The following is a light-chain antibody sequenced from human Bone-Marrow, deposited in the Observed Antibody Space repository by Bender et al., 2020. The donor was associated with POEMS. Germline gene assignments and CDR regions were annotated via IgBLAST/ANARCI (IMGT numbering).Light chain of an antibody. CDR3: SSYAGSNNWV. CDR2: QDN. CDR1: KLGDKY. Sequence: YELTQPPSVSVSLGQMAGITCSGDKLGDKYVCWYQQKPGQSPLVVIYQDNKRPSGIPERFSGSSSANTATLTISGTQALDEADYYCSSYAGSNNWVFGTGTTVTVL. J-gene: IGLJ1*01. V-gene: IGLV3-1*01.